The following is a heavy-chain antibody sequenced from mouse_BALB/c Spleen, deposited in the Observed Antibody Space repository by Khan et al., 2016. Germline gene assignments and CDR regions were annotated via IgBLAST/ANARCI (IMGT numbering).Heavy chain of an antibody. CDR2: IDPENGDT. Sequence: MQLQQSGAELVRSGASVKLSCTASGFNIKDYYMHWVKQRPEQGLEWIGWIDPENGDTEYVPKFQGKATMTADTSSNTAYLHLSSLTSEDTAVYYCNGGYDGGFDYWGQGTTLTVSS. CDR1: GFNIKDYY. D-gene: IGHD2-14*01. J-gene: IGHJ2*01. V-gene: IGHV14-4*02. CDR3: NGGYDGGFDY.